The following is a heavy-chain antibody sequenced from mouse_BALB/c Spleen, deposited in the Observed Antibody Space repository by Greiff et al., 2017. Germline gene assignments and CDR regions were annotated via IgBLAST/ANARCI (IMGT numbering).Heavy chain of an antibody. CDR3: ASLYYDYDGGAY. CDR1: GFSLTSYG. D-gene: IGHD2-4*01. J-gene: IGHJ3*01. Sequence: VQLQESGPGLVAPSQSLSITCTVSGFSLTSYGVHWVRQSPGKGLEWLGVIWSGGSTDYNAAFISRLSISKDNSKSQVFFKMNSLQANDTAIYYCASLYYDYDGGAYWGQGTLVTVSA. V-gene: IGHV2-2*02. CDR2: IWSGGST.